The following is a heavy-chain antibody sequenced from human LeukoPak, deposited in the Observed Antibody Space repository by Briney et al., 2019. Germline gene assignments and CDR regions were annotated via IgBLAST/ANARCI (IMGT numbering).Heavy chain of an antibody. D-gene: IGHD1-26*01. Sequence: GRSLRLSCAASGFTFSSYAMHWVRQAPGKGLEWVAVISYDGSNKYYADSVKGRFTISRDNSKNTLYLQMNSLRAEDTAVYYCARDFHSGSYSAGFDYWGQGTMVTVSS. V-gene: IGHV3-30*01. J-gene: IGHJ4*03. CDR2: ISYDGSNK. CDR3: ARDFHSGSYSAGFDY. CDR1: GFTFSSYA.